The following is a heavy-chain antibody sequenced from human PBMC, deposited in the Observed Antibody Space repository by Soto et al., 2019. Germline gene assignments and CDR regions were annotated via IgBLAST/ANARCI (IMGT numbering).Heavy chain of an antibody. Sequence: GGSLRLSXAASGFTFSSYGMHWVRQAPGKGLEWVAVISYDGSNKYYADSVKGRFTISRDNSKNTLYLQMNSLRAEDTAVYYCASTISSSSSGHYYYYYGMDVWGQGTTVTVSS. V-gene: IGHV3-30*03. J-gene: IGHJ6*02. CDR2: ISYDGSNK. CDR3: ASTISSSSSGHYYYYYGMDV. D-gene: IGHD6-6*01. CDR1: GFTFSSYG.